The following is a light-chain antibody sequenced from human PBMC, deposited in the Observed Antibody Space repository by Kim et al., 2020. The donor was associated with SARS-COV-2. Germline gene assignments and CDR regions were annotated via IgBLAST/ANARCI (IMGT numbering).Light chain of an antibody. CDR1: SSYVGIYDF. CDR2: DIN. CDR3: CSYSANSVV. Sequence: PGQSVAISCTGISSYVGIYDFVSWYQHHPGKAPRLLIYDINNRPSGVPDRFSGSKSGNTASLIISGLQADDEAHYYCCSYSANSVVLGGGTQLTVL. V-gene: IGLV2-11*01. J-gene: IGLJ2*01.